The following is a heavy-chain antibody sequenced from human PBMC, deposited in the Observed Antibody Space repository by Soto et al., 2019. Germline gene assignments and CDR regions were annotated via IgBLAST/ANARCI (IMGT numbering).Heavy chain of an antibody. CDR2: ILAGSRT. J-gene: IGHJ3*02. CDR3: AKATATGGGAFDI. D-gene: IGHD2-8*02. V-gene: IGHV3-23*01. Sequence: EVQVLESGGDLVQPGGSLRLSCAASGFICSSYDMSWVRQAPGKGLEWVSTILAGSRTFYSDSVKGRFTISRDGSTNTVFLQMNSLTAGDTAVYYCAKATATGGGAFDICGQGTLVTVSS. CDR1: GFICSSYD.